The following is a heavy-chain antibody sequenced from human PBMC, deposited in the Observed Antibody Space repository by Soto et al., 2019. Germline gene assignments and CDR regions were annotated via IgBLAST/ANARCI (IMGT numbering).Heavy chain of an antibody. CDR2: ISGSGGST. J-gene: IGHJ4*02. D-gene: IGHD6-19*01. CDR3: AKHPAVAGDSYYFDY. Sequence: EVQLLESGGGLVRPGGSLRLSCAASGFTFSSYAMSWVRQAPGKGLEWVSAISGSGGSTYYADSVKGRFTISRDNSKNTLYLQMNSLRAEDTAVYYCAKHPAVAGDSYYFDYWGQGTLVTVSS. CDR1: GFTFSSYA. V-gene: IGHV3-23*01.